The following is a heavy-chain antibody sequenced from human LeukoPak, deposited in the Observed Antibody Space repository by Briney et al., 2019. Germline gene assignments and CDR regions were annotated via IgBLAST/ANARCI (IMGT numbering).Heavy chain of an antibody. J-gene: IGHJ3*02. Sequence: SETLSLTCSVSGDSIIGYYWSWIRQPPGKGLEWIGYIYYSGSTNYNPSLKSRVTISVDTSKNQFSLKLSSVTAADTAVYYCGFDSSGSDDAFDIWGQGTMVTVSS. CDR3: GFDSSGSDDAFDI. CDR2: IYYSGST. D-gene: IGHD3-22*01. V-gene: IGHV4-59*01. CDR1: GDSIIGYY.